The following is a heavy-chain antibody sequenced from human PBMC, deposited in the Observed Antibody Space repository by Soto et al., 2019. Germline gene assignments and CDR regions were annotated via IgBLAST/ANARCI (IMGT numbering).Heavy chain of an antibody. J-gene: IGHJ4*02. CDR1: DGSISPYY. CDR3: ARGGGDYYGSGSYQYYFDY. D-gene: IGHD3-10*01. Sequence: PSETLSLTCTVSDGSISPYYWSWIRQPPGKGLEWIGYIYYNVNTNYNPSLKSRVTISVDTSKNQFSLKLSSVTAADTAVYYCARGGGDYYGSGSYQYYFDYWGQGTPVTVSS. CDR2: IYYNVNT. V-gene: IGHV4-59*08.